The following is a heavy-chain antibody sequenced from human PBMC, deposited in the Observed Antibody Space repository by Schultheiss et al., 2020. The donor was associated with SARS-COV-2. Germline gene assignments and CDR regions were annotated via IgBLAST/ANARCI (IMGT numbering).Heavy chain of an antibody. D-gene: IGHD2-21*02. CDR3: VVTAIQFDY. CDR1: GFTFSRYG. V-gene: IGHV3-33*01. J-gene: IGHJ4*02. CDR2: IWYDGSNK. Sequence: GGSLRLSCAASGFTFSRYGMHWVRQAPGKGLEWVAVIWYDGSNKYYADSVKGRFTISRDNSKNTLYLQMNSLRAEDTAVYYCVVTAIQFDYWGQGTLVTVSS.